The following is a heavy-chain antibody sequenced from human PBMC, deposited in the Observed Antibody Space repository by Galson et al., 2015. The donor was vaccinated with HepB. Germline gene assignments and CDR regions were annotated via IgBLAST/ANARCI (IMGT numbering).Heavy chain of an antibody. CDR3: ARDVRYAFEM. CDR1: GYTFTRNG. D-gene: IGHD3-10*02. Sequence: VSCKAPGYTFTRNGISWVRQAPGQGLEWMGWISTNSGNTYYAQKFQDRLNMTTERSMSTAYMELRSLTSDDTAFYYCARDVRYAFEMWGQGTMVTVS. V-gene: IGHV1-18*01. J-gene: IGHJ3*02. CDR2: ISTNSGNT.